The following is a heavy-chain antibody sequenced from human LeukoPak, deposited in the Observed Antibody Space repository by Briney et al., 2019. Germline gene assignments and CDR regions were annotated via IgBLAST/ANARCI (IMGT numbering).Heavy chain of an antibody. D-gene: IGHD5-18*01. CDR2: ISWQSNTR. CDR3: ARDSRYTIDV. J-gene: IGHJ6*02. Sequence: GRSLRLSCAASGFFFDDYGMHWVRQVPGKGLEWVSGISWQSNTRKYADSVRGRFTISRDNAKNTLYLQMNSLRGEDTAVYYCARDSRYTIDVWGQGTTVAVSS. CDR1: GFFFDDYG. V-gene: IGHV3-9*01.